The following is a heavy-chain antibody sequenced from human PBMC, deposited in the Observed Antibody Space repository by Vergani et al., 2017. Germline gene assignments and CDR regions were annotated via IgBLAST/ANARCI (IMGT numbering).Heavy chain of an antibody. J-gene: IGHJ6*03. CDR2: INPSGGST. V-gene: IGHV1-46*03. D-gene: IGHD1-14*01. CDR1: AYTFTSYY. CDR3: ARAEGPTTWLKWYMDV. Sequence: QVQLVQSGAEVKKPGASVKVSCKASAYTFTSYYMHWVRQAPGQGLEWMGIINPSGGSTSYAQKFQGRVTMTRDTSTSTVYMELSSLRSEDTAVYYCARAEGPTTWLKWYMDVWGKGTTVTVSS.